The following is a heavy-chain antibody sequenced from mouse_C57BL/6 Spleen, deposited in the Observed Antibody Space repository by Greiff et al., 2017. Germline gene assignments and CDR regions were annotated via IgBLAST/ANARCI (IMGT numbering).Heavy chain of an antibody. CDR1: GYSFTGYY. J-gene: IGHJ2*01. CDR3: ARLGTAYFDY. D-gene: IGHD4-1*01. Sequence: VQLQQSGPELVKPGASVKISCKASGYSFTGYYMNWVKQSPEKSLEWIGEINPSTGGTTYNQKFKAKATLTVDKSSSTAYMQLKSLTSEDSAVYYCARLGTAYFDYWGQGTTLTVSS. CDR2: INPSTGGT. V-gene: IGHV1-42*01.